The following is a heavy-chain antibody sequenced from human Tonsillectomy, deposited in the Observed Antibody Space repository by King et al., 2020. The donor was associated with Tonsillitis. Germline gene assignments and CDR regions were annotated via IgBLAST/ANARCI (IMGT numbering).Heavy chain of an antibody. CDR3: SRGPGFIFDLFDY. V-gene: IGHV1-8*01. J-gene: IGHJ4*02. Sequence: VQLVESGAEVKKPGASVKVSCKASGYTFTSYEINWVRQATGQGLEWMGWMNPNSGNTGYAQKFQGRVTMTRNTSINTAYMELSSLKSEDTAVYYCSRGPGFIFDLFDYWGQGALVSVSS. D-gene: IGHD3-9*01. CDR2: MNPNSGNT. CDR1: GYTFTSYE.